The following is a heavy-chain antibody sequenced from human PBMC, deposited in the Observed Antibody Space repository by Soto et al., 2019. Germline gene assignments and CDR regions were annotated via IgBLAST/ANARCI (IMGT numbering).Heavy chain of an antibody. J-gene: IGHJ5*02. Sequence: PSETLSLTCSVSGASIYNGGYFWSWIRQSPGKGLEWIGHIHNSGSPYNNPSLKSRVTISVDTSKNQFSLKLSSVTAADTAVYYCAREGASIVGATDWFDPWGQGTLVTVSS. CDR1: GASIYNGGYF. D-gene: IGHD1-26*01. CDR3: AREGASIVGATDWFDP. V-gene: IGHV4-31*03. CDR2: IHNSGSP.